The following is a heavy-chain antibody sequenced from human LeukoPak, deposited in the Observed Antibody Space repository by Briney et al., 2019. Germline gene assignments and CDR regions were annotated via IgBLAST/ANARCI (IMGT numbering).Heavy chain of an antibody. V-gene: IGHV4-39*01. D-gene: IGHD2-2*01. CDR1: GGSISSSSYY. CDR3: ASIQDCSSTSCYPKFDY. CDR2: IYYSGST. Sequence: PSETLSLTCSVSGGSISSSSYYWGWIRQPPGKGLEWIGSIYYSGSTYCNPSLKSRVTISVDTSKNQFSLKLSSVTAADTAVYYCASIQDCSSTSCYPKFDYWGQGTLVTVSS. J-gene: IGHJ4*02.